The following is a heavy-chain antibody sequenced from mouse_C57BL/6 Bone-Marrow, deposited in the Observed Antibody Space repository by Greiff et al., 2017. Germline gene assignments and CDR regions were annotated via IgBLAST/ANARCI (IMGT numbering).Heavy chain of an antibody. CDR1: GYTFTSYW. CDR3: ARGGTKVVEDDYFDY. J-gene: IGHJ2*01. CDR2: IDPSDSYT. Sequence: QVQLQQPGAELVKPGASVKLSCKASGYTFTSYWMQWVKQRPGQGLEWIGEIDPSDSYTNYNQKFKGKATLTVDTSSSTAYMQLSSLTSEDSAVYYCARGGTKVVEDDYFDYWGQGTTLTVSS. V-gene: IGHV1-50*01. D-gene: IGHD1-1*01.